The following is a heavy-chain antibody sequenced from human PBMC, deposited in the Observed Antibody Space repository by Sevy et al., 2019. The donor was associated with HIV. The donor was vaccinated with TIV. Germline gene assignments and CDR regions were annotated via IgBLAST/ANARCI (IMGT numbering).Heavy chain of an antibody. CDR1: GFTFSSYW. V-gene: IGHV3-7*01. D-gene: IGHD3-22*01. CDR3: ARAQQVTMLVVIGGLYFDF. J-gene: IGHJ4*02. Sequence: GGSLRLSCAASGFTFSSYWMTWVRLAPGKGLEWVASRKQDMSEKDYADSVKGRFTISRDNARNSLYLQMESLRAEDTAVYYCARAQQVTMLVVIGGLYFDFWGQGTLVTVSS. CDR2: RKQDMSEK.